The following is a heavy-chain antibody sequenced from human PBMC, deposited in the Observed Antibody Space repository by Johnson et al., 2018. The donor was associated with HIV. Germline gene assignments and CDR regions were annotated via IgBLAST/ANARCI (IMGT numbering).Heavy chain of an antibody. CDR2: ISASGST. CDR3: ARLVSSSFTHAFEI. D-gene: IGHD3-22*01. CDR1: GFTLSDFY. V-gene: IGHV3-11*05. Sequence: QVQLVESGGGLVKPGGSLRLSCAASGFTLSDFYMSWIRQAPGKGPEWLSYISASGSTGYADSVKGRVTISRDNAKNSLYLQLNSLRAEDTALYYCARLVSSSFTHAFEIWGQGTMVTVSS. J-gene: IGHJ3*02.